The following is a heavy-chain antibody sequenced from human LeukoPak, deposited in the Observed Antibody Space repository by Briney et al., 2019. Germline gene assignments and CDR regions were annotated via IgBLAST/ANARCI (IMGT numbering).Heavy chain of an antibody. J-gene: IGHJ6*03. D-gene: IGHD3-10*02. V-gene: IGHV3-30*02. CDR1: GFTFSSYG. CDR2: IRYDGSNK. Sequence: GGALRLSCAASGFTFSSYGLHWVRQAPGKGLEGVTLIRYDGSNKYYAESVKGRFTISRDNAKNSLYLQMNSLGAEDTAVYYCAELGITMIGGVWGKGTTVSIS. CDR3: AELGITMIGGV.